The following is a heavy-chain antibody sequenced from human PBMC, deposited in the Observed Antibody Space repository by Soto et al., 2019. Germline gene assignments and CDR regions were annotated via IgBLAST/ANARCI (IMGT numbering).Heavy chain of an antibody. Sequence: QMQLVESGGGVVQPGRSLRLSCVASGFTFSNHGIHWFRQAPGKGLEWVGDISHNGIDTWYADSVKGRFTIYRDNFKNRAELQMNGRRLEGTAVYYGLGGEGLYGHDTRFDVWGPGALVTVSP. CDR1: GFTFSNHG. J-gene: IGHJ4*02. D-gene: IGHD5-12*01. V-gene: IGHV3-30*03. CDR2: ISHNGIDT. CDR3: LGGEGLYGHDTRFDV.